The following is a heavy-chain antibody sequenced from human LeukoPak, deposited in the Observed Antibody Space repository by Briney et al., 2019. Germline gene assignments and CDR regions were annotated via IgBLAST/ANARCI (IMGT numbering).Heavy chain of an antibody. CDR3: ARVQQLNPWDWYFDL. J-gene: IGHJ2*01. V-gene: IGHV4-61*02. Sequence: PSETLSLTCSVSGGSISSVSSYWTWIRQPTGKGLEWIGRTYTSGSTNYNPSLKSRVTISVDTSKNQFSLKLSSVTAADTAVYYCARVQQLNPWDWYFDLWGRGTLVTVSS. CDR2: TYTSGST. D-gene: IGHD1-1*01. CDR1: GGSISSVSSY.